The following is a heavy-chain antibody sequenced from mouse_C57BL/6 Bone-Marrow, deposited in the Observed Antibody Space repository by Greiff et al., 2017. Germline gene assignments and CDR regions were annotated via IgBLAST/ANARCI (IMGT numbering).Heavy chain of an antibody. CDR2: IYPGGGYT. V-gene: IGHV1-63*01. CDR3: ARHYSKGFDY. J-gene: IGHJ2*01. CDR1: GYTFTNYW. D-gene: IGHD2-5*01. Sequence: QVQLQQSGAELVRPGTSVKMSCKASGYTFTNYWIGWAKQRPGHGLEWIGDIYPGGGYTNYNEKFKGKATLTADKSSSTAYMQFSSLTSEDSAIYYCARHYSKGFDYGGQGTTLTVSS.